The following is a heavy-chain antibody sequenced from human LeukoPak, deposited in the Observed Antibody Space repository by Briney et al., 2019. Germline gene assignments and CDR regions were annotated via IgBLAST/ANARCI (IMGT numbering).Heavy chain of an antibody. J-gene: IGHJ3*02. CDR1: GYTFTGYY. D-gene: IGHD3-16*02. CDR2: INPNSGGT. Sequence: ASVMVSCKASGYTFTGYYMHWVRHSPEQGLEWMGWINPNSGGTNYAQKFQGRVTMTRDTSISTAYMELNRLRSDDTAVYYCARDRRPFDVSDAFEIWGQGTMVTVSS. CDR3: ARDRRPFDVSDAFEI. V-gene: IGHV1-2*02.